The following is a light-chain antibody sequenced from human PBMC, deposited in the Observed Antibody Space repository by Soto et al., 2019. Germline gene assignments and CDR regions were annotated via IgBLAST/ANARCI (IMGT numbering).Light chain of an antibody. CDR1: QSVGSIY. CDR3: QPYGSSPRP. Sequence: DIVLTQSPGTLSLSPGERATLSCRASQSVGSIYLAWYQQKPGQAPRLLIHGASNRASGIPDRFSGSGSGTDFTLTISRLEPEDFAVYYCQPYGSSPRPFGQGTKVEIK. J-gene: IGKJ1*01. CDR2: GAS. V-gene: IGKV3-20*01.